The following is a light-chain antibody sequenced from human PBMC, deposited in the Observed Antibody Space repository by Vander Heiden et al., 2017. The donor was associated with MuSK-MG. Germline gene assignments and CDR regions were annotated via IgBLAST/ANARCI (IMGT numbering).Light chain of an antibody. Sequence: EIVMTQSPATLSVSPGERATLSCRASQSVYRNLAWYRQKPGQAPTLLIYSASTRATGIPATFSGTGSGTDFTLTISGLKSEDFAVSYCQQDKNGPRTFGPGTKVXIK. CDR3: QQDKNGPRT. CDR2: SAS. CDR1: QSVYRN. V-gene: IGKV3-15*01. J-gene: IGKJ1*01.